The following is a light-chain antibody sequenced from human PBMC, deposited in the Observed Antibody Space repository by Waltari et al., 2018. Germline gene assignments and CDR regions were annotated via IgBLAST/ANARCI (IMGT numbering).Light chain of an antibody. J-gene: IGLJ2*01. V-gene: IGLV2-23*03. Sequence: QSALTQPASVYGSPGQSNTISCTGFTSNVGSYNLVSWYQKHPGKAPKLLIYEGNRRPSGVSNRFSGSKSDNTASLTLSGLQAEDEADYYCCSNVGSSVFFGGGTKLTVL. CDR2: EGN. CDR1: TSNVGSYNL. CDR3: CSNVGSSVF.